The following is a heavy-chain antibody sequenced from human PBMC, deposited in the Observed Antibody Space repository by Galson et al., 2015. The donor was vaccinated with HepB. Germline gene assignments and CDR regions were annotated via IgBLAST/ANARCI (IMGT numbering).Heavy chain of an antibody. D-gene: IGHD3-16*01. J-gene: IGHJ3*02. V-gene: IGHV1-69*13. Sequence: SVKVSCKVSGGTFNTHAMSWVRQAPGQGLEWMGGIIPIFGTANYAQKFQGRVTITADESTSTAYMELSSLRSEDTAVYYCARSRGGGGDAFDIWGQGTMVTVSS. CDR3: ARSRGGGGDAFDI. CDR2: IIPIFGTA. CDR1: GGTFNTHA.